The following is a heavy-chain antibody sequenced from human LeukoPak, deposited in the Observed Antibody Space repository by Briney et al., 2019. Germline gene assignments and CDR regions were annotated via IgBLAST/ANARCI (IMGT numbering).Heavy chain of an antibody. CDR2: INSDGSEG. CDR3: VRGGIASAFDI. CDR1: GFTFSGFW. J-gene: IGHJ3*02. Sequence: GGSLRLSCAVSGFTFSGFWMSWSRQAPGKGLEWVASINSDGSEGYYADVVKGRFTISRDNAKNTLYLQMNSLRAEDTAVYYCVRGGIASAFDIWGQGTMVTVSS. D-gene: IGHD6-13*01. V-gene: IGHV3-7*01.